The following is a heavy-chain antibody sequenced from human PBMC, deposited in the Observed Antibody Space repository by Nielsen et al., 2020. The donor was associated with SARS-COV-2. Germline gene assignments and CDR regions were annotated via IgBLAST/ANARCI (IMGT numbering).Heavy chain of an antibody. J-gene: IGHJ3*02. V-gene: IGHV2-70*01. CDR1: GFSHSTSGMC. D-gene: IGHD1-1*01. CDR3: ARIRDSGNDDAFDI. CDR2: IDWDDDK. Sequence: SGPTLVKPTHTLTLTYTFCGFSHSTSGMCLSWIRQPPGKALEWLALIDWDDDKYYSTSLKTRLTISKDTSKNQVVLTMTNMDPVDTATYYCARIRDSGNDDAFDIWGQGTMVTVSS.